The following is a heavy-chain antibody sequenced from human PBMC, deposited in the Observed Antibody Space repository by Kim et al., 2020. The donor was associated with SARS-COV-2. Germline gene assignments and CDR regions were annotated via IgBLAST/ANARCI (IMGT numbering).Heavy chain of an antibody. CDR3: VRHIYGSGNFDY. V-gene: IGHV5-10-1*01. CDR2: IDLSDSYT. J-gene: IGHJ4*02. D-gene: IGHD3-10*01. Sequence: GESLKISCKGSGYSFTNYWNTWVRQVPGKGLEWLGKIDLSDSYTNYGPSFQGHVTISDDKSISTAYLQWSSLKASDTAMYYCVRHIYGSGNFDYWGQGTLVTVSS. CDR1: GYSFTNYW.